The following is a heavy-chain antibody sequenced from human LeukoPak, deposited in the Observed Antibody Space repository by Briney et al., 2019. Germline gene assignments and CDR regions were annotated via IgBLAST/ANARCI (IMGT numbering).Heavy chain of an antibody. D-gene: IGHD3-16*01. J-gene: IGHJ3*02. Sequence: QTGGSLRLSCAASGFTFSSYEMNWVRQAPGKGLEWVSYISSSGSTIYYADSVKGRFTISRDNAKNSLYLQMNSLRAEDTAVYYCAKDLGRGILFFSSARVGGGAFDIWGQGTMVTVSS. CDR2: ISSSGSTI. CDR3: AKDLGRGILFFSSARVGGGAFDI. V-gene: IGHV3-48*03. CDR1: GFTFSSYE.